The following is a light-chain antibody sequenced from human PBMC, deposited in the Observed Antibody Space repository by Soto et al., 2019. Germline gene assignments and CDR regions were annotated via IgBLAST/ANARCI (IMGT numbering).Light chain of an antibody. CDR3: SSYSSAIVL. Sequence: QSALTQPAYVSGSPGQSITISCIGTTRDAEYNYMFWYQQHPGKAPNILIYDVSSRASGVSSRFACYKSGNTASLTISGLQAEDEAEYCSSSYSSAIVLFGAGTKLTVL. V-gene: IGLV2-14*03. CDR2: DVS. J-gene: IGLJ3*02. CDR1: TRDAEYNY.